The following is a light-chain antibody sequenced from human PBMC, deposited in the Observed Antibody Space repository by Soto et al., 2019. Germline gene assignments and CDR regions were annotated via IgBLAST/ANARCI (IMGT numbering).Light chain of an antibody. CDR3: MQGLQSPGT. CDR1: QSLLQSNGSNY. V-gene: IGKV2-28*01. J-gene: IGKJ1*01. Sequence: ESVRPQPQLSLSVTPGEPASIYLRSSQSLLQSNGSNYLDWYLQKPGQSPILLIYVGSTRASGIPARFSGSGSGTDFTLKISRLEAEDVAVYYCMQGLQSPGTFGQGTKVDIK. CDR2: VGS.